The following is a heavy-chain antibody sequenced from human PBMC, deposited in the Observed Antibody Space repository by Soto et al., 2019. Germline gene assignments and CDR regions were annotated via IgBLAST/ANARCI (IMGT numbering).Heavy chain of an antibody. Sequence: QVQLVQSGAEVKKPGSSVKVSCTASGGAFRNYAVSWVRQAPGQGLEWMGAVMPTFGAGVYAQKFQGRLPIFADESTNTAYLNVSSLTFEDAAIYSCAASRGFYEAMDAWGQGTTLTVSS. CDR1: GGAFRNYA. CDR3: AASRGFYEAMDA. D-gene: IGHD3-22*01. J-gene: IGHJ6*02. CDR2: VMPTFGAG. V-gene: IGHV1-69*01.